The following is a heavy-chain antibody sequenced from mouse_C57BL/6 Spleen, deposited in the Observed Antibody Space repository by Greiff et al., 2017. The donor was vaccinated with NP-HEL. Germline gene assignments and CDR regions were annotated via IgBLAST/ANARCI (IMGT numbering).Heavy chain of an antibody. CDR1: GYSFTGYY. Sequence: VQLQQSGPELVKPGASVKISCKASGYSFTGYYMNWVKQSPEKSLEWIGEINPSTDGTTYNQKFKAKATLTVDKSSSTAYMQLKSLTSEDSAVYYCASPYVEDYYAMDYWGQGTSVTVSS. D-gene: IGHD1-1*01. CDR3: ASPYVEDYYAMDY. J-gene: IGHJ4*01. CDR2: INPSTDGT. V-gene: IGHV1-42*01.